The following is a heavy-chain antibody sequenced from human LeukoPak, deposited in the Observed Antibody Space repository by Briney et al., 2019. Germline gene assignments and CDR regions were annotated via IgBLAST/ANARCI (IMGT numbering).Heavy chain of an antibody. CDR3: AREAYSSSPPDYYYYYGMDV. J-gene: IGHJ6*02. Sequence: SETLSLTCAVSGYSISSGYYWGWIRQPPGKGLEWIGSIYHSGSTNYNPSLKSRVTMSVDTSKNQFSLKLSSVTAADTAVYYCAREAYSSSPPDYYYYYGMDVWGQGTTVTVSS. CDR2: IYHSGST. CDR1: GYSISSGYY. D-gene: IGHD6-13*01. V-gene: IGHV4-38-2*02.